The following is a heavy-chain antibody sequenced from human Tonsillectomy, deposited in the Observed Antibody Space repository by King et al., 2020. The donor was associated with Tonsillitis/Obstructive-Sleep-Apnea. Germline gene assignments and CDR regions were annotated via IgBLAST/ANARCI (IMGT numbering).Heavy chain of an antibody. V-gene: IGHV5-51*01. CDR2: IYPGDSDT. CDR3: ARQGAAGTVADYYNYVDV. J-gene: IGHJ6*03. Sequence: QLVQSGAEVKKPGESLKISCKGSGYSFTSYWICWVRQMPGKGLEWMGIIYPGDSDTRYSPSFQGQVTISADKSISTAYLQWSSLKASDTAMYYGARQGAAGTVADYYNYVDVWGKGTTVTVSS. D-gene: IGHD6-13*01. CDR1: GYSFTSYW.